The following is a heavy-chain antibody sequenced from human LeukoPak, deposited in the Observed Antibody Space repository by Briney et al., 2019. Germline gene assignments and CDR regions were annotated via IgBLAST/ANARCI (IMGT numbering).Heavy chain of an antibody. CDR1: GFTVSSNS. D-gene: IGHD3-22*01. CDR2: IYSGGKT. Sequence: GGSLRLSCTVSGFTVSSNSWSWVRQAPGKGLEWVSFIYSGGKTHSSDSVKGRFTISRDNAKNSLYLQMNSLRAEDTALYYCAKDISPDSSGYQLRGGGFDYWGQGTLVTVSS. V-gene: IGHV3-53*05. J-gene: IGHJ4*02. CDR3: AKDISPDSSGYQLRGGGFDY.